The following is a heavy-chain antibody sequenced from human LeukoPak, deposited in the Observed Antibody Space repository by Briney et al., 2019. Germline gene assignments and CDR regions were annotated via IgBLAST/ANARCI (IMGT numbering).Heavy chain of an antibody. CDR2: IIPILGIA. Sequence: SVKVSCKASGGTFSSDTISWVRQAPGQGLEWMGRIIPILGIANYAQKFQGRVTITADKSTSTAYMELSSLRSEDTAVYYCARPDPYYYYMDVWGKGTTVTVSS. V-gene: IGHV1-69*02. CDR1: GGTFSSDT. J-gene: IGHJ6*03. CDR3: ARPDPYYYYMDV.